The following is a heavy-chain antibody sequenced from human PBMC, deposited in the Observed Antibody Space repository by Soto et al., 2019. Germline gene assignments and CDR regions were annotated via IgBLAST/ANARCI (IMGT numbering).Heavy chain of an antibody. CDR1: GITFSNHA. D-gene: IGHD6-13*01. Sequence: GGSLRLSCAASGITFSNHALSWVRQAPWKGLEWVSGISGSGANTHYADSVKGRFTISRDNSKNTLSLQMNSLRAEDMAVYYCARDPSAWAAAGYFDYWGQGTLVTVSS. CDR3: ARDPSAWAAAGYFDY. V-gene: IGHV3-23*01. CDR2: ISGSGANT. J-gene: IGHJ4*02.